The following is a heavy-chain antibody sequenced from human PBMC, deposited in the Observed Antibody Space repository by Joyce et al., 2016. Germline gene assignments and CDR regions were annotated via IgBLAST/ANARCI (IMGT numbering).Heavy chain of an antibody. CDR1: GFSLSTSGMC. CDR3: ARASPTGYSSGWYFDY. V-gene: IGHV2-70*15. CDR2: IDWDDDK. J-gene: IGHJ4*02. Sequence: QVTLRESGPALVKPTQTLTLTCTFSGFSLSTSGMCVSWIRQPPGKDLEWLARIDWDDDKYYSTSLKTRLTSAKDTSKNQVVLTMTNMDPVDTATYYCARASPTGYSSGWYFDYWGQGTLVTVSS. D-gene: IGHD6-19*01.